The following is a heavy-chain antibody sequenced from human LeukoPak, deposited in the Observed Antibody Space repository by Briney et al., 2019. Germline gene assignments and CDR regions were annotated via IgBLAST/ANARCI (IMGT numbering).Heavy chain of an antibody. Sequence: GGSLRLSCAASGFTFGRYNMNWVRQAPGAGLEWVSSISSDTTYIYYADSVKGRFTISRDNTKNSVFLQMNSLRAEDTAVYFCTRGARSGFYTGSFDYWGQGSPVTVSS. V-gene: IGHV3-21*01. J-gene: IGHJ4*02. D-gene: IGHD3-3*01. CDR1: GFTFGRYN. CDR2: ISSDTTYI. CDR3: TRGARSGFYTGSFDY.